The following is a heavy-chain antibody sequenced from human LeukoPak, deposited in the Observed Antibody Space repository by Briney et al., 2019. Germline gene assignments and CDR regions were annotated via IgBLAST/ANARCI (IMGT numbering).Heavy chain of an antibody. Sequence: GGSLRLSCAASGFTFSSYWMHWVRQAPGKGLVWVSRINSDGSSTSYADSVKGRFTISRDNAKNTLYLQMNSLRAEDTAVYYCARDSTPYYYDSSYDAFDIWGQGTMVTVSS. J-gene: IGHJ3*02. CDR1: GFTFSSYW. CDR3: ARDSTPYYYDSSYDAFDI. D-gene: IGHD3-22*01. V-gene: IGHV3-74*01. CDR2: INSDGSST.